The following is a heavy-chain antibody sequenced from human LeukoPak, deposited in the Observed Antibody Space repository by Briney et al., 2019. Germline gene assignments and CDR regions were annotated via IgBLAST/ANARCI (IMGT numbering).Heavy chain of an antibody. V-gene: IGHV3-74*03. CDR3: ARGMQIPSVKGIFDY. Sequence: QPGGSLLLPCATSVFIFSGSWIHWGRQVPEKGLLWVSRINGDGTTSTYADSVKGRFTISSDNAKNTLYLQMNSLRAEDTAVYYCARGMQIPSVKGIFDYWGQGALVTVSS. D-gene: IGHD2-2*01. CDR2: INGDGTTS. J-gene: IGHJ4*02. CDR1: VFIFSGSW.